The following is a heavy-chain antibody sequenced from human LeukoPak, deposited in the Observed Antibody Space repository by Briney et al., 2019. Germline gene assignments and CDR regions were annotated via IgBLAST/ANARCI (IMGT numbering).Heavy chain of an antibody. CDR1: GFTFSSYG. Sequence: GGSLRLSCAASGFTFSSYGMHWVRQAPGKGLEWVAVISYDGSNKYYADSVKGRFTISRDNSKNTLYLQMNSLRAEDTAVYYCAKDKGPGATRYYYDSSGYPDYWGQGTLVTASS. CDR2: ISYDGSNK. D-gene: IGHD3-22*01. CDR3: AKDKGPGATRYYYDSSGYPDY. J-gene: IGHJ4*02. V-gene: IGHV3-30*18.